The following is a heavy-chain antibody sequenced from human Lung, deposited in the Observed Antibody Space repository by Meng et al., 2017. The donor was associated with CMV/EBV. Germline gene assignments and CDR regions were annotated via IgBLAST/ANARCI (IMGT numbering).Heavy chain of an antibody. CDR3: TRGRGSTHKGNWFDP. CDR1: GYTFTSYG. V-gene: IGHV1-8*02. CDR2: MNPNSGNT. Sequence: ASVXVSXKASGYTFTSYGISWVRQAPGQGLEWMGWMNPNSGNTAYAPKFQGRLTMTRNTSINTAYMDLSSLRSEDTAIYYCTRGRGSTHKGNWFDPWGQGXLVTVSS. J-gene: IGHJ5*02. D-gene: IGHD3-10*01.